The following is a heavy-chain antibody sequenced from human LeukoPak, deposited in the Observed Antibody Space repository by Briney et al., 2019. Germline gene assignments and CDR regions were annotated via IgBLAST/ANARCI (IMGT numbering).Heavy chain of an antibody. J-gene: IGHJ4*02. D-gene: IGHD3-10*01. CDR2: ISTSSSYI. CDR1: GFTFSDYY. V-gene: IGHV3-21*01. Sequence: GGSLRLSCAASGFTFSDYYMNWVRQAPGKGLEWVSFISTSSSYIYYADSVKGRFTISRDNAKNSLYLQMNSLRAEDTAMYYCARDREGFGESYFDYWGQGTLVTVSS. CDR3: ARDREGFGESYFDY.